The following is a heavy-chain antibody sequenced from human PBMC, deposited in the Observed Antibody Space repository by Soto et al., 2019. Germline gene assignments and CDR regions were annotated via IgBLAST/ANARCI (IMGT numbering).Heavy chain of an antibody. Sequence: SLTCTVSGGSITNYYWSWIRQSPGKGLEWIGCIYNTGNTNYNPSLNSRVTISVDMSKNQFSLSVRSVTAADTAVYYCRRSSRYSTDVWGQGTTVTVSS. CDR1: GGSITNYY. CDR2: IYNTGNT. D-gene: IGHD6-13*01. CDR3: RRSSRYSTDV. V-gene: IGHV4-59*01. J-gene: IGHJ6*02.